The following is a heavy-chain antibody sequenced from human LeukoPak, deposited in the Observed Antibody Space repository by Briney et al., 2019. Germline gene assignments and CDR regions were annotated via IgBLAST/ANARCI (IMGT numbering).Heavy chain of an antibody. D-gene: IGHD1-26*01. V-gene: IGHV1-3*04. CDR1: GYGFTTYA. CDR2: VNTVNGNT. Sequence: ASVRVSCKASGYGFTTYALHWVRQAPGQRLEWMGWVNTVNGNTKYSQEFQGRVTITRDTSASTAYMELRSLRSDDTAVYYCARQSTRLFNTGSYYPPPAYDYWGQGTLVIVSS. J-gene: IGHJ4*02. CDR3: ARQSTRLFNTGSYYPPPAYDY.